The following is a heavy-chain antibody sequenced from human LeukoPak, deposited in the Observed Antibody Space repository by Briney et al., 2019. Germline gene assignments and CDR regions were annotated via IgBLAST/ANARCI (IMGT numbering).Heavy chain of an antibody. V-gene: IGHV6-1*01. Sequence: SQTLSLTCAISGDSVSSNSAAWNWITQSPSRGLEWLGRTYYRSKWYNDYAVSVKHRITINPDTAKNPFSLQLHSVTPEDTAVYYCARDRFPLVGRFDPWGQGTLVTVSS. CDR3: ARDRFPLVGRFDP. J-gene: IGHJ5*02. CDR1: GDSVSSNSAA. D-gene: IGHD1-26*01. CDR2: TYYRSKWYN.